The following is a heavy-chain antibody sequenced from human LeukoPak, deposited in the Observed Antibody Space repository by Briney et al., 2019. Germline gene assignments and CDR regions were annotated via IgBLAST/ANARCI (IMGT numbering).Heavy chain of an antibody. Sequence: GGSLRLSCAASGFTFSSYSMNWVRQAPGKGLEWVSSISSSSSYIYYADSVKGRFTISRDNAKNSLYLQMNSLRAEDTAVYYCARAVGYYGSGSYYNGRFDPWGQGTLVTVSS. V-gene: IGHV3-21*01. D-gene: IGHD3-10*01. J-gene: IGHJ5*02. CDR1: GFTFSSYS. CDR3: ARAVGYYGSGSYYNGRFDP. CDR2: ISSSSSYI.